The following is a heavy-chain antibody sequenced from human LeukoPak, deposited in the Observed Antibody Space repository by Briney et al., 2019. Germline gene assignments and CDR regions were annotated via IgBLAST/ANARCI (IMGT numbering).Heavy chain of an antibody. CDR3: ARTGIVVVPAAQTSYFDY. CDR2: IYYSGST. J-gene: IGHJ4*02. Sequence: SETLSLTCTVSGGSISRGGYYWSWIRQHPGKGLEWIGYIYYSGSTYYNPSLKSRVTISVDTSKNQFSLKLSSVTAADTAVYYCARTGIVVVPAAQTSYFDYSGQGTLVTVSS. CDR1: GGSISRGGYY. V-gene: IGHV4-31*03. D-gene: IGHD2-2*01.